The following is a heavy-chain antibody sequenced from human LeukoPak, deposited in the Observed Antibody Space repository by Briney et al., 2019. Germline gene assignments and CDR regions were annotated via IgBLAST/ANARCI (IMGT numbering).Heavy chain of an antibody. CDR2: IYSGGST. J-gene: IGHJ4*02. D-gene: IGHD3-22*01. CDR1: GFTVSSNY. V-gene: IGHV3-66*01. Sequence: GGSLRLSCAASGFTVSSNYMSWVRQAPGKGLEWVSVIYSGGSTYYADSVKGRFTISRDNSKNTLYLQMNSLRAEDTAVYYCARESPYRYYYDSSGYYFDYWGQGTLVTVSS. CDR3: ARESPYRYYYDSSGYYFDY.